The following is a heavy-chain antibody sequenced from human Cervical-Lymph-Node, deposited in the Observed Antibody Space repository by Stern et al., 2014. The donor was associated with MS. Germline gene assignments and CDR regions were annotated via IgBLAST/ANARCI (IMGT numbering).Heavy chain of an antibody. J-gene: IGHJ6*02. CDR3: ASEDYDYNLDV. Sequence: VQLVQSGGGLVQPGGSLRLSCVGSGFIFGSYAMSWVRQAPGKGLEWVSTISKDGRGTHYADSVQGRFTIARDNAKNMLFLQMNSLRGEDTAVYYAASEDYDYNLDVWGQGTTVNVSS. CDR2: ISKDGRGT. CDR1: GFIFGSYA. V-gene: IGHV3-23*04.